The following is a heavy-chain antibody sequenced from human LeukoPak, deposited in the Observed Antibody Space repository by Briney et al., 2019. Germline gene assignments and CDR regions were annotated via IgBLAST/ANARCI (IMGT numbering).Heavy chain of an antibody. J-gene: IGHJ3*02. V-gene: IGHV3-74*01. CDR2: INNDGSIT. D-gene: IGHD1/OR15-1a*01. CDR1: EFTISRYW. Sequence: GGSLRLSCAASEFTISRYWMHWVRHAPGKGLAWVSNINNDGSITTYADSVKGRFTISRDNVKNTLFLQMNSLGAEDTALYYCARGWNTTPRSGFDIWGLGAMVTVSS. CDR3: ARGWNTTPRSGFDI.